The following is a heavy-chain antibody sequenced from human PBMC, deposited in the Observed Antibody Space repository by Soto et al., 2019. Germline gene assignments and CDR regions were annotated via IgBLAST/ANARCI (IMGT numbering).Heavy chain of an antibody. D-gene: IGHD3-9*01. CDR2: INHSGST. J-gene: IGHJ5*02. Sequence: SETLSLTCAVYGGSFSGYYWSWIRQPPGKGLEWIGEINHSGSTNYNPSLKSRVTISVDTSKNQFSLKLSSVTAADTAVYYCARLDILTGYYLFASWFYPWGQGTLVTVSS. V-gene: IGHV4-34*01. CDR3: ARLDILTGYYLFASWFYP. CDR1: GGSFSGYY.